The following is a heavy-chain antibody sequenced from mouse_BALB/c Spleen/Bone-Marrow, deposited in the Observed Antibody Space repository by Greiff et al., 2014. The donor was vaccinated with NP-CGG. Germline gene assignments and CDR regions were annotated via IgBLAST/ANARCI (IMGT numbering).Heavy chain of an antibody. Sequence: EVKLVESGGGLVKSGGSLKLSCAASGFTFNSYGMFWVRQTPEKRLEWVATISGGGSHTFYSDSVKGRFTISRDNAKNNLYLQLSSLRSEDTALYYCARHAFYDQTEVSFVNWGQGTLVTVSA. J-gene: IGHJ3*01. V-gene: IGHV5-9-2*01. CDR3: ARHAFYDQTEVSFVN. D-gene: IGHD2-3*01. CDR1: GFTFNSYG. CDR2: ISGGGSHT.